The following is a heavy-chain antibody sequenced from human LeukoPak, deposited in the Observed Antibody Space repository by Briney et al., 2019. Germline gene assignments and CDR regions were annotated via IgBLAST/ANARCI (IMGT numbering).Heavy chain of an antibody. J-gene: IGHJ5*02. CDR3: ARDLGASSAHWFDP. CDR1: GYSISSGYY. Sequence: SETLSLTCTVAGYSISSGYYWGWIRQPPGKGLEWIGRIYHSGSTYYNPSLKSRVTISVDTSKNQFSLKLSSVTAADTAVYYCARDLGASSAHWFDPWGQGTLVTVSS. V-gene: IGHV4-38-2*02. D-gene: IGHD3-16*01. CDR2: IYHSGST.